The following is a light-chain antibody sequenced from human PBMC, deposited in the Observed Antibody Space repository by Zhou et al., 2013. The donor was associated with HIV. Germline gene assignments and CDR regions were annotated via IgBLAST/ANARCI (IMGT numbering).Light chain of an antibody. CDR3: QQYFTTPYT. Sequence: DIQMTQSPSSLSASVGDRVTMTCRASQGISNYLAWYQQKPGKVPELLIHAASTLQSGVSSRFTGGGSGTAFTLTITSLQPEDFATYFCQQYFTTPYTFGQGTEAGHQT. V-gene: IGKV1-27*01. CDR2: AAS. J-gene: IGKJ2*01. CDR1: QGISNY.